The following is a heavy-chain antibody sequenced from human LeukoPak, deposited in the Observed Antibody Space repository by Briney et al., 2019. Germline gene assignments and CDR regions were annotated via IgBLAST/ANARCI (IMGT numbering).Heavy chain of an antibody. J-gene: IGHJ4*02. CDR2: IYHSGST. CDR3: ARVYGYYYDSSGYWEFDY. Sequence: SQTLSLTCTVSGGSISSGGYYWSWIRQPPGKGLEWIGYIYHSGSTYYNPSLKSRVTISVDRSKNQFSLKLSSVTAADTAVYYCARVYGYYYDSSGYWEFDYWGQGTLVTVSS. V-gene: IGHV4-30-2*01. D-gene: IGHD3-22*01. CDR1: GGSISSGGYY.